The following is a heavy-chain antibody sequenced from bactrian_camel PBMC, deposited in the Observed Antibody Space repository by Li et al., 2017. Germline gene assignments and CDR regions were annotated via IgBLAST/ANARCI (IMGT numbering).Heavy chain of an antibody. CDR3: KIDLSPRCAGLWYGNY. Sequence: HVQLVESGGDFLQPGGSLRLSCAASGFTFSSYDMIWYRQFPGKEREFVSGIDSDGSTRYADSVKGRFTISLNNAKNTVHPQMASLIPEDTAMYYCKIDLSPRCAGLWYGNYWGQGTQVTVS. J-gene: IGHJ4*01. CDR1: GFTFSSYD. V-gene: IGHV3S9*01. CDR2: IDSDGST. D-gene: IGHD6*01.